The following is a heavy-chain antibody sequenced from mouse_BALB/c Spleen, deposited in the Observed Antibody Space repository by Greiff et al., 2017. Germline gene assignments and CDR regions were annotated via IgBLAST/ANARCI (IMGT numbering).Heavy chain of an antibody. CDR2: IYPGDGDT. CDR3: ARDSSGSYAMDY. J-gene: IGHJ4*01. V-gene: IGHV1-82*01. CDR1: GYTFSSSW. Sequence: QVQLQQSGPELVKPGASVKISCKASGYTFSSSWMNWVKQRPGQGLEWIGRIYPGDGDTNYNGKFKGKATLTADKSSSTAYMQLSSLTSVDSAVYFCARDSSGSYAMDYWGQGTSVTVSS. D-gene: IGHD3-2*01.